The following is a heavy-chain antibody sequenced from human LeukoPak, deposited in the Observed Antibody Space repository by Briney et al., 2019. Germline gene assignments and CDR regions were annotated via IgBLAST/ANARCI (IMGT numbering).Heavy chain of an antibody. V-gene: IGHV4-34*01. CDR3: ARGGFTMVRGVIGAYYYYGMDV. J-gene: IGHJ6*02. D-gene: IGHD3-10*01. Sequence: SETLSLTCAVYGGSFSGYYWSWIRQPPGKGLEWIGEISHSGSTNYNPSLKSRVTISVDTSKNQFSLKLSSVTAADTAVYYCARGGFTMVRGVIGAYYYYGMDVWGQGTAVTVSS. CDR2: ISHSGST. CDR1: GGSFSGYY.